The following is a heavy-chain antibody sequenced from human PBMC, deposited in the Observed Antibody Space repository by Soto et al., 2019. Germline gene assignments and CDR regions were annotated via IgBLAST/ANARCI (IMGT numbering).Heavy chain of an antibody. D-gene: IGHD3-22*01. V-gene: IGHV3-33*05. CDR1: GFSFSTYD. CDR2: ISYDGTNQ. CDR3: ARDNSGYYDAFDV. Sequence: QEQLGESGGSVVQPGRSLRLSCAASGFSFSTYDMHWVRQAPGKGLEWVAVISYDGTNQHYGDSVKGRFTISRDNSKNTLNLQMNSLRAEDTAVYYCARDNSGYYDAFDVWGQGTMVTVSS. J-gene: IGHJ3*01.